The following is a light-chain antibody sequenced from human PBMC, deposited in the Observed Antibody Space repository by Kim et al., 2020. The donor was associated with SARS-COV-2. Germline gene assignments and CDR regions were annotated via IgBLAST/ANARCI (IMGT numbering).Light chain of an antibody. J-gene: IGLJ3*02. CDR1: SSKIGGGYD. CDR3: QSYDYSLSGWV. V-gene: IGLV1-40*01. CDR2: GNN. Sequence: QRVNISCTGSSSKIGGGYDVHWYQQLPGTAPKLLIYGNNNRPSGVPDRFSGSKSDTSASLAITGLQAEDDADYYCQSYDYSLSGWVFGGGTKVTVL.